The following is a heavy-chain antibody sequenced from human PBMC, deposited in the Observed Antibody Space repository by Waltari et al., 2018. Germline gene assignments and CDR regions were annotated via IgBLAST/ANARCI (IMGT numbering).Heavy chain of an antibody. CDR2: ITVSDNT. Sequence: EVQLLESGGGLVQPGRSLRLSCAASGFTFSGYLMTWVRQAPGKGLEWVSSITVSDNTYYADSVRGRFTISRDNSENTLYLQMNSLRADDTAVYYCVKGGNDYSSYDYWGQGTLVTVSS. J-gene: IGHJ4*02. CDR1: GFTFSGYL. D-gene: IGHD4-4*01. CDR3: VKGGNDYSSYDY. V-gene: IGHV3-23*01.